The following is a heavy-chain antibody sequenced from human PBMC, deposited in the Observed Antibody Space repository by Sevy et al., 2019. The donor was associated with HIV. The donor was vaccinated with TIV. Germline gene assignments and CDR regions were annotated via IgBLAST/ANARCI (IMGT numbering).Heavy chain of an antibody. V-gene: IGHV3-30*09. CDR2: ISYDGSKK. J-gene: IGHJ4*02. Sequence: LSLTCAASGFTFSSYALLWVRQAPGKGLEWVSLISYDGSKKYYSDSVKGRFAIPRDESKTTLFLQMNSLRSEDTAIYYCARVGVSYCTDDCYHRFDYWGRGTLVTVSS. D-gene: IGHD2-21*02. CDR1: GFTFSSYA. CDR3: ARVGVSYCTDDCYHRFDY.